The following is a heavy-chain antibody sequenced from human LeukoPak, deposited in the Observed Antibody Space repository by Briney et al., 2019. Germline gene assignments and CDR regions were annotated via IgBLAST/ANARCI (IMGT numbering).Heavy chain of an antibody. J-gene: IGHJ4*02. CDR2: IWYDGSNK. D-gene: IGHD3-22*01. V-gene: IGHV3-33*01. CDR1: GFTFSYFG. Sequence: PGRSLRLSCAASGFTFSYFGMHWVRQAPGKGLEWAALIWYDGSNKYYADSVKGRFTISRDNSNNTLYLQMNSLRVEDTAVYYCARDRSDSFDSTGYFPEYYFDYWGQGTLVTVSS. CDR3: ARDRSDSFDSTGYFPEYYFDY.